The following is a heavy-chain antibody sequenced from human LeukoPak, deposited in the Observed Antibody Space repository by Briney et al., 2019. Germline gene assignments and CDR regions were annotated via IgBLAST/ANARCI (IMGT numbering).Heavy chain of an antibody. V-gene: IGHV3-74*03. Sequence: SGGSLRLSCVASGFIFSSHWMHWVRHAAGKGLVWVSCLNSDGSSRTYADSVRRRFTISRHNAKNTLYLEMNSLRAEDTAVYYCATGNYYAFDIWGQGTMVTVSS. D-gene: IGHD1-7*01. CDR3: ATGNYYAFDI. CDR2: LNSDGSSR. CDR1: GFIFSSHW. J-gene: IGHJ3*02.